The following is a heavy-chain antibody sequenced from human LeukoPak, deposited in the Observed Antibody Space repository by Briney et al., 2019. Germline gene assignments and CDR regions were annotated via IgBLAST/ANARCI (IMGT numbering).Heavy chain of an antibody. V-gene: IGHV1-69*01. Sequence: SVKVSRKASGGTFSSCAISWVRQAPGQGLEWMGGIIPIFGTANYAQKFQGRVTITADESTSTAYMELSSLRSEDTAVYYCARGPTRITMVRGAPDYYFDYWGQGTLVTVSS. CDR2: IIPIFGTA. CDR3: ARGPTRITMVRGAPDYYFDY. D-gene: IGHD3-10*01. CDR1: GGTFSSCA. J-gene: IGHJ4*02.